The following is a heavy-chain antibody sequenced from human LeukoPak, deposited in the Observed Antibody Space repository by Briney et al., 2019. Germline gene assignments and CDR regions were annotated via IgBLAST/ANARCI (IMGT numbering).Heavy chain of an antibody. CDR1: GFTFSGST. J-gene: IGHJ6*02. Sequence: GGSLKLSCAASGFTFSGSTMYWVGQAPGKGLEWVGGRRSRGHSYVTTYAASVKGRFTISRDDAKNTAFLQMNSLKTEDSAVYYCTRPVPRSSFYYGMDVWGQGTTVTVSS. CDR2: RRSRGHSYVT. CDR3: TRPVPRSSFYYGMDV. V-gene: IGHV3-73*01.